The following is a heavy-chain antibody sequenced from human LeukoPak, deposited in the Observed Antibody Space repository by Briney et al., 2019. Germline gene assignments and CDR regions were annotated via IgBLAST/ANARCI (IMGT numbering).Heavy chain of an antibody. CDR1: GGSISSYY. CDR2: IYTSGST. D-gene: IGHD2-2*03. J-gene: IGHJ4*02. CDR3: ATGYCSSTSCAEFDY. Sequence: SETLSLTCTVSGGSISSYYWSWIRQPAGKGLEWIGRIYTSGSTNYNPSLKSRVTMSVDTSKNQFSLKLSSVTAADTAAYYCATGYCSSTSCAEFDYWGQGTLVTVSS. V-gene: IGHV4-4*07.